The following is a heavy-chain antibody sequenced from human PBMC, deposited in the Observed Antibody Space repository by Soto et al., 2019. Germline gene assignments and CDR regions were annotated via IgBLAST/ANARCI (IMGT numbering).Heavy chain of an antibody. D-gene: IGHD3-9*01. CDR3: ARLEGLATISYYFDF. J-gene: IGHJ4*02. V-gene: IGHV4-39*01. CDR1: GDSINSDKYY. CDR2: IYYRGNT. Sequence: PSETLSLTCSVSGDSINSDKYYWGWIRQPPGKGLEWIGSIYYRGNTYYNPSLQTRFTISLDKSKSQFSLRLNSVTAADSAVYFCARLEGLATISYYFDFWGQGAQVTVSS.